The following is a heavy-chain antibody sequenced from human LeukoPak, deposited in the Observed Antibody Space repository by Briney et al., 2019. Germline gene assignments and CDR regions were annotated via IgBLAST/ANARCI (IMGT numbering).Heavy chain of an antibody. J-gene: IGHJ4*02. V-gene: IGHV5-51*01. CDR3: ARLRDYYDSSGYPPYFHY. CDR1: GYSFTIYC. Sequence: GESLKISCEASGYSFTIYCIGWVRQMPGKGLEWMGIICPGDSDTRYSPSFQGQVTISADKSISTAYLRWSSLKASDTAMYYCARLRDYYDSSGYPPYFHYWGQGTLVTVSS. CDR2: ICPGDSDT. D-gene: IGHD3-22*01.